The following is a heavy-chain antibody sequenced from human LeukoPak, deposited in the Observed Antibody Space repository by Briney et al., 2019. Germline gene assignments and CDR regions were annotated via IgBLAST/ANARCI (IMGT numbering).Heavy chain of an antibody. J-gene: IGHJ4*02. V-gene: IGHV4-34*01. CDR3: ARGPHTGVNYYDSSGYYY. CDR2: INHSGST. Sequence: SETLSLTCAVYGGSFSGYYWSWIRQPPGKGLEWIGEINHSGSTNYNPSLKSRVTISVDMSKNQFSLKLSSVTAADTAVYYCARGPHTGVNYYDSSGYYYWGQGTLVTVSS. CDR1: GGSFSGYY. D-gene: IGHD3-22*01.